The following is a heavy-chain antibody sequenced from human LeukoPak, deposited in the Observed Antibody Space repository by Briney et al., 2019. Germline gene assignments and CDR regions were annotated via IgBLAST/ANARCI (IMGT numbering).Heavy chain of an antibody. Sequence: SVKVSCKASGGTFSSYAISWVRQAPEQGLEWMGRIIPILGIANYAQKFQGRVTITADKSTSTAYMELSSLRSEDTAVYYCARDLDCGGDCYSIYWGQGTLVTVSS. CDR2: IIPILGIA. V-gene: IGHV1-69*04. CDR3: ARDLDCGGDCYSIY. J-gene: IGHJ4*02. D-gene: IGHD2-21*02. CDR1: GGTFSSYA.